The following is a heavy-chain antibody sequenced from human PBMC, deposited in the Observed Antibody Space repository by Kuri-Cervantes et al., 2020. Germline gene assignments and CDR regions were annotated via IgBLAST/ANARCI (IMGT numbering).Heavy chain of an antibody. CDR1: GGSISSRSYY. CDR2: IYTSGST. Sequence: SETLSLTCTVSGGSISSRSYYWGWIRQPAGKGLEWIGRIYTSGSTNYNPSLKSRVTMSVDTSKNQFSLKLSSVTAADTAVYYCARVLRSALGAFDIWGQGTMVTVSS. CDR3: ARVLRSALGAFDI. D-gene: IGHD5-24*01. V-gene: IGHV4-61*02. J-gene: IGHJ3*02.